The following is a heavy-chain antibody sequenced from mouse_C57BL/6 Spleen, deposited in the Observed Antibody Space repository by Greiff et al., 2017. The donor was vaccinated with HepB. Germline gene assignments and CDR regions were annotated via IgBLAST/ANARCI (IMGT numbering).Heavy chain of an antibody. CDR2: INPNNGGT. Sequence: EVQLQQSGPELVKPGASVKISCKASGYTFTDYYMNWVKQSHGKSLEWIGDINPNNGGTSYNQKFKGKATLTVDKSSSTAYMELRSLTSEDSAVYYCARWGPTLDYWGQGTTLTVSS. J-gene: IGHJ2*01. CDR3: ARWGPTLDY. CDR1: GYTFTDYY. D-gene: IGHD4-1*02. V-gene: IGHV1-26*01.